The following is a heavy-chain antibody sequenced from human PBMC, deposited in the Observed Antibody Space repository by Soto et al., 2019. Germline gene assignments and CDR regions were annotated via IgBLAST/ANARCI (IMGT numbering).Heavy chain of an antibody. J-gene: IGHJ4*02. CDR1: GYTFTSYY. D-gene: IGHD3-22*01. Sequence: ASVKVSCKASGYTFTSYYMHWVRQAPGQGLEWMGIINPSGGSTSYAQKLQGRVTMTRDTSTSTVYMELSSLRSEDTAVYYCARARSGYYFPPFDYWGQGTLVTSPQ. V-gene: IGHV1-46*01. CDR3: ARARSGYYFPPFDY. CDR2: INPSGGST.